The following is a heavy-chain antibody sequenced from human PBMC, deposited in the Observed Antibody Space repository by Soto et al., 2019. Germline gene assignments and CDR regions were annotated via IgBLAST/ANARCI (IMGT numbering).Heavy chain of an antibody. CDR1: RGTFSYNT. Sequence: QVQLVQSGAEVKKPGSSVTVSCTASRGTFSYNTLSWVRQAPGQGLEWMVRFIPMVGMSSYAQKFQGRLTITADNSTSTVYLVLNRLRPEATAVYYCGPNNGSWITHFDFWCPGTLGTVSS. CDR2: FIPMVGMS. V-gene: IGHV1-69*02. CDR3: GPNNGSWITHFDF. J-gene: IGHJ4*02. D-gene: IGHD3-10*01.